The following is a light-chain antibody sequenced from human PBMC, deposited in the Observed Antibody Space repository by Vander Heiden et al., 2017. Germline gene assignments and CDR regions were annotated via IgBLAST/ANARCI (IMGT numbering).Light chain of an antibody. CDR2: VGTGGIVG. Sequence: QPALTPPPPASASLGAPATPTCTPSSGYSTNKVDWCQQRPGKGPRFVMRVGTGGIVGSKGDGIPGHFSVLGSGLNRYLTIKNIREESGSDYHGGADHGGGSILFGRGTKLTVL. CDR1: SGYSTNK. V-gene: IGLV9-49*01. J-gene: IGLJ2*01. CDR3: GADHGGGSIL.